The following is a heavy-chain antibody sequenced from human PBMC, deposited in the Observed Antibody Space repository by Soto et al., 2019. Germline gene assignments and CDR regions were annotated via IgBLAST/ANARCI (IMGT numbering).Heavy chain of an antibody. J-gene: IGHJ4*02. Sequence: QVQRVESGGGVIQPGRSLRLSCAASGFTFSSYGMHGVLQAPGKGLEWVAVIWYDGSNKYYADSVKGRFTISRDNSKNTLYLQMNSLRAEDTAVYYCARPSGGSWSSFDYWGQGTLVTVSS. V-gene: IGHV3-33*01. CDR2: IWYDGSNK. D-gene: IGHD1-26*01. CDR1: GFTFSSYG. CDR3: ARPSGGSWSSFDY.